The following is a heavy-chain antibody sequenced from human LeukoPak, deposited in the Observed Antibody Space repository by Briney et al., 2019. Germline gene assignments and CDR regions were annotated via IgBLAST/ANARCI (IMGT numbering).Heavy chain of an antibody. J-gene: IGHJ4*02. CDR1: GGSISSGSYY. CDR3: ASGPDDQLQWEPGDY. V-gene: IGHV4-61*02. CDR2: IYTSGST. Sequence: SETLSLTCTVSGGSISSGSYYWSWIRQPAGKGREWIGRIYTSGSTNYNPSLKSRVTISVDTSKNQFSLKLSSVTAADTAVYYCASGPDDQLQWEPGDYWGQGTLVTVSS. D-gene: IGHD1-26*01.